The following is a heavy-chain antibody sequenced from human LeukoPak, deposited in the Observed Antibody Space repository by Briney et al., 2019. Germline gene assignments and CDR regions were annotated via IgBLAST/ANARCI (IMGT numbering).Heavy chain of an antibody. J-gene: IGHJ4*02. CDR2: MYHSGST. CDR1: GASISSGYW. Sequence: PSETLSLTCAVSGASISSGYWWSWVRQPPGKGLEWIGEMYHSGSTNHNPSLKSRVTISVDKSKSQFSLNLSTLTAAATAVYYCARDDTGVIRGIRFHYWGQGTLVTVSS. D-gene: IGHD3-10*01. V-gene: IGHV4-4*02. CDR3: ARDDTGVIRGIRFHY.